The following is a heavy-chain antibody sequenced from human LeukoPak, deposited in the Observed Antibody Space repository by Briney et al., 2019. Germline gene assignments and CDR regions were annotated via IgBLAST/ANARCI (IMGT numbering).Heavy chain of an antibody. D-gene: IGHD3-10*01. V-gene: IGHV4-39*07. CDR3: AKSNGYGLVDI. Sequence: PSETLSLTCSVSGGSIISNYYFGWIRQPPGKGLEWIGSIFFNGSTYYSSSLKSRVTISVDTSKNQFSLRLRFVTAADTAVYCCAKSNGYGLVDIWGQGTMVTVSS. J-gene: IGHJ3*02. CDR2: IFFNGST. CDR1: GGSIISNYY.